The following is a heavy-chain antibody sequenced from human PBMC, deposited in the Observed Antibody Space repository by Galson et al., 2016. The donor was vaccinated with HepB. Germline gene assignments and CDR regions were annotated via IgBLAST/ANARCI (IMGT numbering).Heavy chain of an antibody. V-gene: IGHV3-64D*06. J-gene: IGHJ4*02. CDR1: GFAFNTYA. Sequence: SLRLSCAASGFAFNTYAMNWVRQAPGKGLEFVPTINSDGGTIDYADSVKGRVTISRDNSKNMLYLQMNSLRIEDTAVYHCVKLGCSSSRCYGNFWGRGTPVTVSS. CDR3: VKLGCSSSRCYGNF. CDR2: INSDGGTI. D-gene: IGHD2-2*01.